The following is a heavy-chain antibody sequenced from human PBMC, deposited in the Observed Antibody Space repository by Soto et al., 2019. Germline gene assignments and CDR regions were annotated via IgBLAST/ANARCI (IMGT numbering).Heavy chain of an antibody. Sequence: HLQLQESGPGLVKPSETLSLTCIVSGVSISSSTQYWGWIRQPPGKGLEWLASIYSSGRTYDKPPLMSRLTIAGDTSKNQVSLGLSTMTAADAALYYCARHVGNDGAWAFDYRGQGTLVTVSS. V-gene: IGHV4-39*01. CDR3: ARHVGNDGAWAFDY. J-gene: IGHJ4*02. D-gene: IGHD1-1*01. CDR1: GVSISSSTQY. CDR2: IYSSGRT.